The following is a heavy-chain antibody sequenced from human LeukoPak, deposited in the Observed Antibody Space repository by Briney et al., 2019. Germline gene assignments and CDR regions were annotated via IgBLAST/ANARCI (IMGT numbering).Heavy chain of an antibody. J-gene: IGHJ4*02. V-gene: IGHV4-59*08. CDR1: GGSISSYY. CDR2: IYYSGST. D-gene: IGHD3-16*01. CDR3: ARHLRGGGFDY. Sequence: SETLSLTCTVSGGSISSYYWSWIRQPPGKGLEWIGYIYYSGSTNYNPSLKSRVTISVDTSKNQFSLKLSSVTAADTAVHYCARHLRGGGFDYWGQGTLVTVSS.